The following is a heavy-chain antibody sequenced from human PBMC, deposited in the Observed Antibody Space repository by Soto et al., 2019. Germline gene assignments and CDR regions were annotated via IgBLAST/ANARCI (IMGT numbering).Heavy chain of an antibody. CDR1: GFTFSSYA. V-gene: IGHV3-64*01. CDR3: ARGPGYYFDY. J-gene: IGHJ4*02. Sequence: EVQLVESGGGLVQPGGSLRLSCAASGFTFSSYAMHWVRQAPGKGLEYVSAISSNGGSTYYANSVKGRFTISRDNSKNTLYLQMGSLKADDMAAYYCARGPGYYFDYWGQGTLVTVSS. CDR2: ISSNGGST.